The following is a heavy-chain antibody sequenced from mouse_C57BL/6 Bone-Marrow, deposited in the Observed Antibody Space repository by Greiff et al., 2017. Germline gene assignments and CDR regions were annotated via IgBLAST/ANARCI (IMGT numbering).Heavy chain of an antibody. CDR1: GYSFTDYN. CDR2: INPNYGTT. Sequence: VQLQQSGPELVKPGASVKISCKASGYSFTDYNMNWVKQSNGKSLEWIGVINPNYGTTSYNQKFKGKATLTVDQSSSTAYMQLNSLTSEDSAVYYCARRGYYGSSLHWYFDVWGTGTTVTVSS. V-gene: IGHV1-39*01. J-gene: IGHJ1*03. D-gene: IGHD1-1*01. CDR3: ARRGYYGSSLHWYFDV.